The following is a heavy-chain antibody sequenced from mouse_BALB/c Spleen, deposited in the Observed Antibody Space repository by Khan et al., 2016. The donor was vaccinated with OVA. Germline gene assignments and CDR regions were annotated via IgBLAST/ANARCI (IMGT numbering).Heavy chain of an antibody. CDR2: VSSLAYNF. Sequence: EVELVESGGGLVQPGGSRKLSCAASGFTFSDYGMAWVRQAPGKGPEWVAFVSSLAYNFYYADTVTGRFTFPRENAKNTLYLEMSSLRSEDTAMVYLARGGKGGFAYWGRGTLVTVSA. CDR3: ARGGKGGFAY. J-gene: IGHJ3*01. CDR1: GFTFSDYG. V-gene: IGHV5-15*02.